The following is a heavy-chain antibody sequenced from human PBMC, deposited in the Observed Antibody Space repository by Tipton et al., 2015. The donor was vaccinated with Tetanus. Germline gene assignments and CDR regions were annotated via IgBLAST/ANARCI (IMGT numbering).Heavy chain of an antibody. CDR1: GGSVSSGSYY. D-gene: IGHD1/OR15-1a*01. J-gene: IGHJ3*02. Sequence: TLSLTCTVSGGSVSSGSYYWSWIRQPPGKGLEWIGYFFYSGSTNYNPSLRSRVTLSVDTSKNQSSLQMSSVTAADTAVYYCARIGWPENNKPGFDIWGKGTMVTVSS. V-gene: IGHV4-61*01. CDR2: FFYSGST. CDR3: ARIGWPENNKPGFDI.